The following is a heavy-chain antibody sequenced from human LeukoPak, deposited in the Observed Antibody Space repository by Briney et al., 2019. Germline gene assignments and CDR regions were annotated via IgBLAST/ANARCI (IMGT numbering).Heavy chain of an antibody. D-gene: IGHD6-19*01. CDR3: ARDGIAXADNYYYYGMDV. V-gene: IGHV1-2*02. CDR2: INPNSGGT. Sequence: ASVKVSCKASGYTFTGYYMHWVRQAPGQGLEWMGWINPNSGGTNYAQKFQGRVTMTRDTSISAAYMELSRLRSDDTAVYYCARDGIAXADNYYYYGMDVWGQGTTVTVSS. CDR1: GYTFTGYY. J-gene: IGHJ6*02.